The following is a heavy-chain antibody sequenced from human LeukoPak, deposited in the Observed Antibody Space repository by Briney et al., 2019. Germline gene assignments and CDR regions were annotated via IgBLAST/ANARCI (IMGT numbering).Heavy chain of an antibody. D-gene: IGHD6-6*01. V-gene: IGHV3-23*01. Sequence: PGGSLRLSCAASGFTFSSYAMNWVRQAPGKGLKWVSGFRGSGAATFYADSVKGRFAISRDNSKNTLYLQMNSLRAEDTAVYYCAKEVSRSSSSDAFDIWGQGTMVTVSS. CDR2: FRGSGAAT. J-gene: IGHJ3*02. CDR3: AKEVSRSSSSDAFDI. CDR1: GFTFSSYA.